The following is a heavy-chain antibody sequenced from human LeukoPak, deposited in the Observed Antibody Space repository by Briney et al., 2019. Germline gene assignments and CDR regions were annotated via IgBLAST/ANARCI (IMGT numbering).Heavy chain of an antibody. CDR1: GHTFTGYY. J-gene: IGHJ5*02. Sequence: ASVKVSCKASGHTFTGYYMHWVRQAPGQGLEWMGRFNPNSVGTIYAQKFQARVTMTTDTSISTAYMELSRLTSDDTAVYYCVRAISATNLNWFDPWGQGTLVTVSS. V-gene: IGHV1-2*06. CDR3: VRAISATNLNWFDP. CDR2: FNPNSVGT. D-gene: IGHD1-26*01.